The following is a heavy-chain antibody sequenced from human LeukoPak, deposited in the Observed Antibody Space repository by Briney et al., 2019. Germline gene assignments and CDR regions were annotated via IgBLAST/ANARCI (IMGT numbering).Heavy chain of an antibody. V-gene: IGHV3-21*01. CDR3: ARDLLVSSWYRTALKYNWFDP. CDR2: ISSSSSYI. Sequence: GGSLRLSCAASGFTFGSYSMNWVRQAPGKGLEWVSTISSSSSYIYYADSVKGRFTISRDNAKNSLYLQMNSLRAEDTAVYYCARDLLVSSWYRTALKYNWFDPWGQGTLVTVSS. D-gene: IGHD6-13*01. CDR1: GFTFGSYS. J-gene: IGHJ5*02.